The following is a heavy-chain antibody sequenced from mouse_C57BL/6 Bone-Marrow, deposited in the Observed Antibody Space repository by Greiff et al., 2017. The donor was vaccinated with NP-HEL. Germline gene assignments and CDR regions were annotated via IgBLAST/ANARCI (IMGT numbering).Heavy chain of an antibody. CDR1: GYTFTSYG. V-gene: IGHV1-81*01. CDR2: IYPRSGNT. J-gene: IGHJ3*01. Sequence: VQLVESGAELARPGASVKLSCKASGYTFTSYGISWVKQRTGQGLEWIGEIYPRSGNTYYNEKFKGKATLTADKSSSTAYMELRSLTSEDSAVYFCARGRYYDYDRGFAYWGQGTLVTVSA. D-gene: IGHD2-4*01. CDR3: ARGRYYDYDRGFAY.